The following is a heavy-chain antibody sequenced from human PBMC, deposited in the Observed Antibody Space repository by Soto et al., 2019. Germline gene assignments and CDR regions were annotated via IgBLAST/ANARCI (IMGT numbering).Heavy chain of an antibody. CDR3: ARITMVRGVTDRTDY. CDR1: EFTFSSYA. V-gene: IGHV3-30-3*01. J-gene: IGHJ4*02. Sequence: PGGSLRLSCAASEFTFSSYAMHWVRQAPGKGLEWVAVISYDGSNKYYADSVKGRFTISRDNSKNTLYLQMNSLRAEDTAVYYCARITMVRGVTDRTDYWGQGTLVTVSS. CDR2: ISYDGSNK. D-gene: IGHD3-10*01.